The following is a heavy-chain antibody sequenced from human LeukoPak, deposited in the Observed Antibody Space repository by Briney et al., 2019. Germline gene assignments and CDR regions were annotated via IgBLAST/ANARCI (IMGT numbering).Heavy chain of an antibody. Sequence: EASVKVSCKASGGTFSSYAMSWVRQAPGQGLEGMGGIIPIFGTANYAQKFQGRVTITTDESTSTAYMELSSLRSEHTAVYYCARGVVPAAIGLNWFDPWGQGTLVTVSS. V-gene: IGHV1-69*05. D-gene: IGHD2-2*01. CDR2: IIPIFGTA. CDR3: ARGVVPAAIGLNWFDP. CDR1: GGTFSSYA. J-gene: IGHJ5*02.